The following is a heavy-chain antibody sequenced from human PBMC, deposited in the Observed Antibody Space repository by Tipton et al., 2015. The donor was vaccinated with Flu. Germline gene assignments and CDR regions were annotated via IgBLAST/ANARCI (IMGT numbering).Heavy chain of an antibody. CDR3: ARHGYKYGTGWFDP. CDR1: GDSISRGSYY. Sequence: TLSLTCTVSGDSISRGSYYYNWIRQPAGEGLEWIGRIYTNANTNYKASLKSRVTISIDRSRNQFSLKLSSVTAADTAVYHCARHGYKYGTGWFDPWGQGTLVTVSS. D-gene: IGHD5-18*01. V-gene: IGHV4-61*02. CDR2: IYTNANT. J-gene: IGHJ5*02.